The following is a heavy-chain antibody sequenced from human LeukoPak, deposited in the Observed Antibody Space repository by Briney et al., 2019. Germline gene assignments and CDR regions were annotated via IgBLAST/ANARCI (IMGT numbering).Heavy chain of an antibody. Sequence: GGSLRLSCAASGFTFSSYSMNWVRQAPGKGLEWVSSISSSSSYIYYADSVKGRFTISRDNAKNPLYLQMNSLRAEDTAVYYCARDRYGSGSYQTPNDYWGQGTLVTVSS. D-gene: IGHD3-10*01. CDR2: ISSSSSYI. CDR1: GFTFSSYS. V-gene: IGHV3-21*01. CDR3: ARDRYGSGSYQTPNDY. J-gene: IGHJ4*02.